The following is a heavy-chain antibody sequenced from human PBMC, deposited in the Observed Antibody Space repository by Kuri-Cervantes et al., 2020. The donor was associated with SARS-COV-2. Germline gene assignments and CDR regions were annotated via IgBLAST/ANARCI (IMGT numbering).Heavy chain of an antibody. CDR3: AKDHWDDY. Sequence: GGSLRLSCAASGFTFSSYGMHWVRQAPGKGLEWVAVISYDGSNKYYADPVKGRSTISRDNSKNTLYLQMNSLRAEDTAVYYCAKDHWDDYWGQGTLVTVSS. J-gene: IGHJ4*02. CDR1: GFTFSSYG. V-gene: IGHV3-30*18. CDR2: ISYDGSNK. D-gene: IGHD7-27*01.